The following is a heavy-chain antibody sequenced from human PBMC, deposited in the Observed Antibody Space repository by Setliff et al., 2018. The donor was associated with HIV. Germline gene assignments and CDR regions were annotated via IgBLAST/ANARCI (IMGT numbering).Heavy chain of an antibody. D-gene: IGHD6-19*01. CDR3: ARFTSGWYGQY. Sequence: SETLSLTCAVYGGSFSGYYWSWIRQPPGKGLEWIGEINHSGSTAYNPSLKSRVTISVDTSKNQFSLKLTSVTIADTAVYYCARFTSGWYGQYWGQGTLVTVSS. J-gene: IGHJ4*02. CDR1: GGSFSGYY. V-gene: IGHV4-34*01. CDR2: INHSGST.